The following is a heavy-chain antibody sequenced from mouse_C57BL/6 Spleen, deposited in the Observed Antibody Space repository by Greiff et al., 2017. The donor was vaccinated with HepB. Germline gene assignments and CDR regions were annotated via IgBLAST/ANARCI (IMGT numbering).Heavy chain of an antibody. CDR2: ISSGGDYI. CDR3: TRDLGVWYFDV. V-gene: IGHV5-9-1*02. CDR1: GFTFSSYA. D-gene: IGHD3-1*01. J-gene: IGHJ1*03. Sequence: VQLVESGEGLVKPGGSLKLSYAASGFTFSSYAMSWVRQTPEKRLEWVAYISSGGDYIYYADTVKGRFTISSDNARNTLYLQMSSLKSEETAMYYCTRDLGVWYFDVWGTGTTVTVSS.